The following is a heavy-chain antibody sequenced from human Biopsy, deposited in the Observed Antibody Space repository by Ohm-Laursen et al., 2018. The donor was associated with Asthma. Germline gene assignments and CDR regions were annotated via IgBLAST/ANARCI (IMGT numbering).Heavy chain of an antibody. Sequence: SVKVSCKSLGGTFNTYVIGWVRQAPGQGLEWMGGINSGFGTTTYPQKFQDRVMITADDSTSTVYMELSSLRSEDTVVYYCARKAGSCISRTCYSLDFWGQGTLVTVSS. CDR2: INSGFGTT. D-gene: IGHD2-2*01. CDR3: ARKAGSCISRTCYSLDF. CDR1: GGTFNTYV. V-gene: IGHV1-69*13. J-gene: IGHJ4*02.